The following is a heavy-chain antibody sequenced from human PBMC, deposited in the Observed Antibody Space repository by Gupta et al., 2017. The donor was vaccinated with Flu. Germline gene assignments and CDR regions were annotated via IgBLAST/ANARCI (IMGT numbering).Heavy chain of an antibody. CDR2: ISGGGST. J-gene: IGHJ6*02. CDR3: AKGGPCGSCRHYYYGMDV. D-gene: IGHD2-15*01. Sequence: EVQLLESGGGLVQPGGSLRLSCAASGFTFSSYAMSWVRQAPGKGLEWVSGISGGGSTYYADSVKGRFTISRDNSKNTLYLEMNTLRAEDTAVYYCAKGGPCGSCRHYYYGMDVWGQGTTVTVSS. CDR1: GFTFSSYA. V-gene: IGHV3-23*01.